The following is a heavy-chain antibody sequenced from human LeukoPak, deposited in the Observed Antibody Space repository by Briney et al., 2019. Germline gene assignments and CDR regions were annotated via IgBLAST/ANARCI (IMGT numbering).Heavy chain of an antibody. CDR3: ARLRFLGPVEGFAWFDP. CDR1: GYTFTRYW. Sequence: GEPPNTSRNGSGYTFTRYWFRRARQLPATGLASMGVIYPRDSDTRYRPPFQAQFTISADKSINTAYLQWSSLKASDTAMYYCARLRFLGPVEGFAWFDPWGQGTLVTVSS. D-gene: IGHD3-3*01. V-gene: IGHV5-51*01. J-gene: IGHJ5*02. CDR2: IYPRDSDT.